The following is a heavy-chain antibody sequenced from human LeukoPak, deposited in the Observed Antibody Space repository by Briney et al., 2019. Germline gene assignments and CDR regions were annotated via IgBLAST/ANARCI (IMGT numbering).Heavy chain of an antibody. J-gene: IGHJ4*02. CDR2: IYHSGST. D-gene: IGHD3-10*01. CDR3: ARGRSYGSGSAFFDY. Sequence: SETLSLTCAVSGGSISSSNWWSWVRQPPGKGLEWIGEIYHSGSTNYNPSLKSRVTISVDTSKNQFSLKLSSVTAADTAVYFCARGRSYGSGSAFFDYWGQGTLVTVSS. CDR1: GGSISSSNW. V-gene: IGHV4-4*02.